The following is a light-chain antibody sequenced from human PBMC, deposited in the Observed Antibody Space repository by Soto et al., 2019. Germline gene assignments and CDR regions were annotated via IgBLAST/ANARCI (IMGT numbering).Light chain of an antibody. J-gene: IGKJ5*01. CDR2: GAS. Sequence: EIVMTQSPATLSVSPGERATLSYRASQSVSSNLAWYQQKPGQAPRLLIYGASTRASGIPTRFSGSGSGTEFTLTISSLQSEDFAVYYCQQYNNWPPITFGQGTRLEIK. CDR3: QQYNNWPPIT. CDR1: QSVSSN. V-gene: IGKV3-15*01.